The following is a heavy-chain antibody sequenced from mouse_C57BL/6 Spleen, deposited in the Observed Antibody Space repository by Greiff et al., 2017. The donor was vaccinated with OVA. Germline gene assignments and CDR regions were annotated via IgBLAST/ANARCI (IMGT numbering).Heavy chain of an antibody. D-gene: IGHD2-4*01. CDR3: ARWCDYEDDEGWFAD. Sequence: QVQLQQPGAELVKPGASVKLSCKASGYTFTSYWMHWVKQRPGRGLEWIGRIDPNSGGTKYNEKFKGKATLTVDKPSSTAYMQLSSLTSEDSAVYYCARWCDYEDDEGWFADWGQGTLVTVSA. J-gene: IGHJ3*01. CDR1: GYTFTSYW. V-gene: IGHV1-72*01. CDR2: IDPNSGGT.